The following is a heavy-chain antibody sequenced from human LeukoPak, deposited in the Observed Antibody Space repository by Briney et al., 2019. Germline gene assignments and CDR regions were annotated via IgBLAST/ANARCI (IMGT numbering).Heavy chain of an antibody. V-gene: IGHV3-66*02. J-gene: IGHJ4*02. D-gene: IGHD6-6*01. CDR2: IYSDGST. CDR1: GFTVSSNY. Sequence: GGSLRPSCAASGFTVSSNYMSWVRKAPGKGLEWVSVIYSDGSTYYADSVKGRFTISRDNSTNTLYLQMNSLRAEDTAVYYCARESEGSSLAFDYWGQGTLVTVSS. CDR3: ARESEGSSLAFDY.